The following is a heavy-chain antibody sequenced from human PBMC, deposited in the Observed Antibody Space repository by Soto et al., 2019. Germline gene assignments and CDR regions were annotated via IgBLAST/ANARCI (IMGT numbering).Heavy chain of an antibody. CDR1: GYTFTGYY. CDR2: INPNSGGT. J-gene: IGHJ6*02. CDR3: AGQGQWLERFYYYYGMDV. D-gene: IGHD6-19*01. Sequence: GASVKVSCKASGYTFTGYYMHWVRQAPGQGLEWMGWINPNSGGTNYAQKFQGRVTMTRDTSISTAYMELSRLRSDDTAVYYCAGQGQWLERFYYYYGMDVWGQGTTVTVSS. V-gene: IGHV1-2*02.